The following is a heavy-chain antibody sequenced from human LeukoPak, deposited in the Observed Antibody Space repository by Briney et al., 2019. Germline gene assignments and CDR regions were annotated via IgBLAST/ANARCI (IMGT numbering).Heavy chain of an antibody. CDR1: GFTLSDYY. V-gene: IGHV3-11*01. CDR3: ARETVAGTFDQ. D-gene: IGHD6-19*01. CDR2: ISSRDGTI. J-gene: IGHJ4*02. Sequence: GGSLRLSCGVGGFTLSDYYISWIRQAPGKGLKWVSDISSRDGTIHFADSVRGRFTISWDNAKNSLYLQMNSLRVDDTAVCYCARETVAGTFDQWGQGTLVTVSS.